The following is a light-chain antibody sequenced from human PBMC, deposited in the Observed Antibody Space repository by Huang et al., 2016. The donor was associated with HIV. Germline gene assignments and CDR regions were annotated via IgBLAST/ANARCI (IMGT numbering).Light chain of an antibody. Sequence: DIQMTQSPSSLSASVGDRVTITCRTSQRISSYLHWFQQKPGKAPKLLIHTTSTLQGGVPSRFSGSGSGTHVTITINSLQPEDSATYYCQQTYSTPKTFGQGTKLEIK. CDR1: QRISSY. J-gene: IGKJ2*01. CDR3: QQTYSTPKT. V-gene: IGKV1-39*01. CDR2: TTS.